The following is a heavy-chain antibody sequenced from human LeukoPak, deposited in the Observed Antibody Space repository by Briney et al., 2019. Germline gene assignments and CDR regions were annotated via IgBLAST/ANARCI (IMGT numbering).Heavy chain of an antibody. Sequence: GESLKISCKGSGYTFSSYWIGWVRQMPGKGLEWMGIIYPRDSDTRYSPSLQGQVTISVDTSIGTAYLQWSSLKASDTAIYYCARQNDFRLDYWGQGTLVTVSS. CDR1: GYTFSSYW. CDR3: ARQNDFRLDY. J-gene: IGHJ4*02. CDR2: IYPRDSDT. D-gene: IGHD3-3*01. V-gene: IGHV5-51*01.